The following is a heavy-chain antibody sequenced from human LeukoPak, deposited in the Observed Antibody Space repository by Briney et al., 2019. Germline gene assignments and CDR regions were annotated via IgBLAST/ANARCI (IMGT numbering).Heavy chain of an antibody. J-gene: IGHJ3*02. CDR1: GFTFDDYG. CDR2: INSDGSST. V-gene: IGHV3-74*01. CDR3: ARRRSGSQSGAFDI. Sequence: GGSLRLSCAASGFTFDDYGMSWVRQAPGKGLVWVSRINSDGSSTSYADSVKGRFTISRDNAKNTLYLQMNSLRAEDTAVYYCARRRSGSQSGAFDIWGQGTMVTVSS. D-gene: IGHD3-10*01.